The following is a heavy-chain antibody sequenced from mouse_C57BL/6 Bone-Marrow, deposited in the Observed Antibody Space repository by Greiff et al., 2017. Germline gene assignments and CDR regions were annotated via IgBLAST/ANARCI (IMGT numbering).Heavy chain of an antibody. D-gene: IGHD1-1*01. CDR1: GYTFTSYD. CDR3: ARPLLITTVVAGGY. CDR2: IYPRDGST. Sequence: QVQLQQSGPELVKPGASVKLSCKASGYTFTSYDINWVKQRPKQGLEWIGWIYPRDGSTKYNEKFKGKATLTVDTSSSTAYMELHSLTSEDSAVYCCARPLLITTVVAGGYWGQGTTLTVSS. J-gene: IGHJ2*01. V-gene: IGHV1-85*01.